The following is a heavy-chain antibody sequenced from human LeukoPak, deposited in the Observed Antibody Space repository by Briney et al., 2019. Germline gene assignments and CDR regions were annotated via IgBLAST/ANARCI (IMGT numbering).Heavy chain of an antibody. CDR1: GGTFSSYA. V-gene: IGHV1-69*06. D-gene: IGHD3-10*01. CDR2: IIPIFGTA. CDR3: ARLGSITMVRGVRDWYFDL. Sequence: GASVKVSCKASGGTFSSYAISWVRQAPGQGLEWMGGIIPIFGTANYAQKFQGRVTITADKSTSTAYMELSSLRSEDTAVYYCARLGSITMVRGVRDWYFDLWGRGTLVTVSP. J-gene: IGHJ2*01.